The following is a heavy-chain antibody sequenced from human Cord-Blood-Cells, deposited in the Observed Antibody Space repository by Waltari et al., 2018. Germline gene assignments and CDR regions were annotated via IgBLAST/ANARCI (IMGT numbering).Heavy chain of an antibody. CDR1: GGSISSSSYY. J-gene: IGHJ4*02. CDR2: TYYSGGT. D-gene: IGHD2-2*01. CDR3: ATNIVVVPAAKNSDY. Sequence: QLQLQASGPGLVKPSETLSLPCTVSGGSISSSSYYWGWIRQPPGKGLEWIGSTYYSGGTDYNPSRKSRVTISVDTSKNQFSLKLSSVTAADTAVYYCATNIVVVPAAKNSDYWGQGTLVTVSS. V-gene: IGHV4-39*01.